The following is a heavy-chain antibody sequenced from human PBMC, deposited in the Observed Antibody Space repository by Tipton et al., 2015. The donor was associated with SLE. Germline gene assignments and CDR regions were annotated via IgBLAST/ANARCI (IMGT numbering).Heavy chain of an antibody. J-gene: IGHJ4*02. V-gene: IGHV3-53*01. Sequence: GSLRLSCAASGFTFSSYSMNWVRQAPGKGLEWVSVIYSGGSTYYADSVKGRFTISRDNSKNTLYLQMNSLRAEDTAVYYCATGIAAAGRDYWGQGTLVTVSS. CDR3: ATGIAAAGRDY. CDR1: GFTFSSYS. CDR2: IYSGGST. D-gene: IGHD6-13*01.